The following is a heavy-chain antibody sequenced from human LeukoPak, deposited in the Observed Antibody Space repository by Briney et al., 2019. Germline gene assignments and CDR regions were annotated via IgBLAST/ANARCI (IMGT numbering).Heavy chain of an antibody. CDR1: GFTFSDHY. D-gene: IGHD3-9*01. CDR3: TRCERTYYDI. V-gene: IGHV3-72*01. CDR2: IRNRVNSYTT. J-gene: IGHJ4*02. Sequence: GGSLRLSCAASGFTFSDHYMDWVRQAPGKGLEWVGRIRNRVNSYTTEYAASVKGRFTISRDDSKNSLYLQMDSLKTEDSALYYCTRCERTYYDIWGQGTLVTVSS.